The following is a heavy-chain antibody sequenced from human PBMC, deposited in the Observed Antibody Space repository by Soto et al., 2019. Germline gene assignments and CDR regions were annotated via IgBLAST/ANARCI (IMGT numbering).Heavy chain of an antibody. CDR2: SKYDGSSA. CDR3: ARSDYFDY. Sequence: EVQLVESGGGLVQPGESLRLYCAASGFNLNGYWMHWVRQGLGKGLVWVSRSKYDGSSATYADSVKGRFTVSRDNAKNTLYLQMNSLRAEDTAVYFCARSDYFDYWGQGTMVTVSS. J-gene: IGHJ4*02. D-gene: IGHD2-21*01. CDR1: GFNLNGYW. V-gene: IGHV3-74*01.